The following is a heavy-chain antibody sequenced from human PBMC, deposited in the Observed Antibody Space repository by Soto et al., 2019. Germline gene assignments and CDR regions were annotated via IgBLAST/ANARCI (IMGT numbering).Heavy chain of an antibody. CDR1: GGSISSGDYY. J-gene: IGHJ5*02. CDR2: IYSRGNT. Sequence: QVQLQESGPGLVKPSQTLSLSCTVSGGSISSGDYYWTWIRQPPGKGLEWIGYIYSRGNTYYNPSLQSRVSMSLDTSKNQFSLKLTAVTATDTAVYYCARRRPRSWFDPWGHGTLVTVSS. CDR3: ARRRPRSWFDP. V-gene: IGHV4-30-4*01. D-gene: IGHD3-10*01.